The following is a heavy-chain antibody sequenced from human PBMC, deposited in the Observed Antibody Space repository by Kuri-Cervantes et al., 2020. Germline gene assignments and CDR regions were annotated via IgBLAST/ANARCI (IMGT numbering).Heavy chain of an antibody. Sequence: GGSLRLSCAASGFTFSGSAMHWVRQASGKGLEWVGRIRSKANSYATAYAASVKGRFTISRDDSKNTAYLQMNSLRAEDTAVYYCAKGSYYYDVSYMDVWGKGTTVTVSS. D-gene: IGHD3-22*01. CDR2: IRSKANSYAT. CDR3: AKGSYYYDVSYMDV. CDR1: GFTFSGSA. V-gene: IGHV3-73*01. J-gene: IGHJ6*03.